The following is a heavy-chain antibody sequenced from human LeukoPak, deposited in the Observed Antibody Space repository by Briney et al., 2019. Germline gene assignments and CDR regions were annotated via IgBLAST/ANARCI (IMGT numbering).Heavy chain of an antibody. CDR2: IIPIFGTA. D-gene: IGHD2-15*01. CDR3: ARSPSDIVVVVAALPYYFDY. CDR1: GGTFSSYA. J-gene: IGHJ4*02. Sequence: ASVKVSCKASGGTFSSYAISWVRQAPGQGLEWMGGIIPIFGTANYAQKFQGRVTITTDESTSTAYKELSSLRSEDPAVYYRARSPSDIVVVVAALPYYFDYWGQGTLVTVSS. V-gene: IGHV1-69*05.